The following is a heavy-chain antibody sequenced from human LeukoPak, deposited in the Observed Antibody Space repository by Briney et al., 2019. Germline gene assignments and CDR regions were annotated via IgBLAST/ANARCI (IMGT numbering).Heavy chain of an antibody. CDR2: INHRGST. CDR3: ARGYYYMDV. CDR1: GDSFINYF. J-gene: IGHJ6*03. Sequence: SETLSLTCAVQGDSFINYFWTWIRQPPAKGLEWVGHINHRGSTNFNPSPKSRVTLSVDTSKHQFYLNLKSVTAADTAMYYCARGYYYMDVWDKGATVTVSS. V-gene: IGHV4-34*01.